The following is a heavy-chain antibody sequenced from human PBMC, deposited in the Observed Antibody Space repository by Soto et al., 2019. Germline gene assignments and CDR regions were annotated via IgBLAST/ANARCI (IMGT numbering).Heavy chain of an antibody. Sequence: QMHLQESGPGLVKPSETLSLTCTVSGDSISSSNHYWGWIRQPPGKGLEWIGSIYYSGSTNSQPCLASRVTISVDTSKNQFSLMLTSVTAADTAVYFCARHGDSFLVYYFDYWGQGTLVSVSS. J-gene: IGHJ4*02. CDR1: GDSISSSNHY. V-gene: IGHV4-39*01. CDR3: ARHGDSFLVYYFDY. D-gene: IGHD2-21*01. CDR2: IYYSGST.